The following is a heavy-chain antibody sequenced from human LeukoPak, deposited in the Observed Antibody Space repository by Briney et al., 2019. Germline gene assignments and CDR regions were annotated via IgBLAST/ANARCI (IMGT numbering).Heavy chain of an antibody. J-gene: IGHJ4*02. CDR2: ISYSEKT. Sequence: PSETLSLTCSVSGGFITSGQYYWGWLRQPPGMRLDWIGTISYSEKTYYNPSLQSRVSISVDTSKNQFSLKLSSVTAADTAVYYCARHGSRIAPTMYYWGQGILVTVSS. D-gene: IGHD2-8*01. CDR1: GGFITSGQYY. CDR3: ARHGSRIAPTMYY. V-gene: IGHV4-39*01.